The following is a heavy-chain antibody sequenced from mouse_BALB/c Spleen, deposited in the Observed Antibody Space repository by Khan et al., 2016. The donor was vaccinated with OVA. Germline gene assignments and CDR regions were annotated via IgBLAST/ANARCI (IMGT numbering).Heavy chain of an antibody. CDR3: ARRAEK. CDR2: IDPPNGTT. Sequence: EVQLQESGPDLVKPSPTLSLTCTVSGLYINDTYMHWLIQRPEQGLVWIGRIDPPNGTTKYDPKLQGQVTITADTSSNTAFLQLSSLTSEDTAVYYCARRAEKWGQGTTLTVSS. D-gene: IGHD3-3*01. V-gene: IGHV14-3*02. CDR1: GLYINDTY. J-gene: IGHJ2*01.